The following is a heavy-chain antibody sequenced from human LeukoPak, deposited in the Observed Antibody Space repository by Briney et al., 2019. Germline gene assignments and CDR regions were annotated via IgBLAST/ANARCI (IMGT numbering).Heavy chain of an antibody. V-gene: IGHV3-21*01. J-gene: IGHJ4*02. CDR1: GFTFSGYS. CDR3: ARVGEKASRLWPEIDY. Sequence: GGSLRLSCAASGFTFSGYSMNWVRQAPGKGLEWVSSISTSSSYIYYADSVKGRFTISRDNAKNSLYLQMNRLRAEDTALYYCARVGEKASRLWPEIDYWGQGTLVTVSS. CDR2: ISTSSSYI. D-gene: IGHD5-24*01.